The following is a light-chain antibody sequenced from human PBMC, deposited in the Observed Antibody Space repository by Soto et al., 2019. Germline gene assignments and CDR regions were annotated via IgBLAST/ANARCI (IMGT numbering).Light chain of an antibody. CDR2: RNN. J-gene: IGLJ2*01. CDR1: SSNIGSNY. V-gene: IGLV1-47*01. CDR3: AAWDDSLSGVV. Sequence: QSVLTQPPSASGTPGQRVTISCSGSSSNIGSNYVYWYQQLPGTAPKLPIYRNNQRPSGVPDRFSGSKSGTAATVAISGLRSEDEADYYCAAWDDSLSGVVFGGGTKVTVL.